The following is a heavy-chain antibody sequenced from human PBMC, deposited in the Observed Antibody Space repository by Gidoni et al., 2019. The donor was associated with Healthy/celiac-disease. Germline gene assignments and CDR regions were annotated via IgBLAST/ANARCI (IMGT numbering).Heavy chain of an antibody. V-gene: IGHV1-69*06. CDR1: GGTFHTYA. D-gene: IGHD6-13*01. J-gene: IGHJ4*02. CDR3: ARAPGMAAAGPYDYFDY. Sequence: QVPPVQPGDEVKKPGPSVKAPCNTSGGTFHTYAISLVRQAPGQGLEWMGWIIPIFGTANYAQKFQGRVTITADKSTSTAYMELSSLRSEDTAGYYCARAPGMAAAGPYDYFDYWGQGTLVTVSS. CDR2: IIPIFGTA.